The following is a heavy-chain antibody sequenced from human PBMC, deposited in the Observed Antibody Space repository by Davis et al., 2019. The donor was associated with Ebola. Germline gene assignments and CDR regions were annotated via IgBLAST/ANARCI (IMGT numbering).Heavy chain of an antibody. J-gene: IGHJ6*02. CDR2: ISSSSYI. D-gene: IGHD3-3*01. Sequence: GESLKISCAASGFTFSSYSMNWVRQAPGKGLEWVSSISSSSYIYYADSVKGRFTISRDNTKNSLYLQMNSLRAEDTAVYYCASLRFNYYYGMDVWGQGTTVTVSS. CDR1: GFTFSSYS. CDR3: ASLRFNYYYGMDV. V-gene: IGHV3-21*01.